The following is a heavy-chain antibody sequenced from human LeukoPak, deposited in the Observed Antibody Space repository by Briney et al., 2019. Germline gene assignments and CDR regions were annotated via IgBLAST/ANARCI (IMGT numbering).Heavy chain of an antibody. V-gene: IGHV1-2*07. CDR3: ALPFNYYYTMDV. J-gene: IGHJ6*02. Sequence: VSVKVPHMNSRCMLTGYYLLWLRQAPGPRIEWMGCINPTSGVTNYAHNFQGRVTVTRDTAISTAYMELSSLRSDDTAVCYCALPFNYYYTMDVWGQGTTVTVSS. CDR2: INPTSGVT. CDR1: RCMLTGYY.